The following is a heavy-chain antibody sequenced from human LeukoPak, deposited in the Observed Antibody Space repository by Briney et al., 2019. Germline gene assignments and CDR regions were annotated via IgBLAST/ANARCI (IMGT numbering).Heavy chain of an antibody. CDR1: GYTFTGYY. D-gene: IGHD2-21*02. CDR3: ARGTRGVVTARAYFDY. CDR2: INPNSGGT. J-gene: IGHJ4*02. V-gene: IGHV1-2*05. Sequence: ASVKVSCKASGYTFTGYYMHWVRQAPGQGLEWMGRINPNSGGTNYAQKFQGRVTMTRDTSISTAYIELRRLRSADEGVYYCARGTRGVVTARAYFDYWGQGTLVTVSS.